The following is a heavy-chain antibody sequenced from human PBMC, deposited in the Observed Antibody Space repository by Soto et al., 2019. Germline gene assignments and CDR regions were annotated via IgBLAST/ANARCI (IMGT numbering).Heavy chain of an antibody. D-gene: IGHD6-19*01. J-gene: IGHJ6*02. CDR2: IIPMFGTA. Sequence: QVQMVQSGAEVKKPGSSVKVSCKPSGGTFSGYAFSWVRQAPGQGLEWMGGIIPMFGTANYAQKFQGRVTITADEYTTTAYMELSSLRSDDTAVYYCARDREYSSGWSPVYSYYGMDVWGQGTTVTVSS. CDR1: GGTFSGYA. CDR3: ARDREYSSGWSPVYSYYGMDV. V-gene: IGHV1-69*13.